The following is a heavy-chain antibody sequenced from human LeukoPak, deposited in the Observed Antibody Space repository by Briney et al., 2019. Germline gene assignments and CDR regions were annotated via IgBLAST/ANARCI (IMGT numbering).Heavy chain of an antibody. CDR2: IYSSGST. CDR3: ARHAVTTKNPTWNWFDP. Sequence: SETLSLTCIISGGSISSISSNNYHWGWIRQSPGKGLEWIASIYSSGSTYSNPSLKSRVTLFVDTSKNQFSLKLGSVTAAETAVYYCARHAVTTKNPTWNWFDPWGQGTLVTVSS. CDR1: GGSISSISSNNYH. V-gene: IGHV4-39*01. D-gene: IGHD1-1*01. J-gene: IGHJ5*02.